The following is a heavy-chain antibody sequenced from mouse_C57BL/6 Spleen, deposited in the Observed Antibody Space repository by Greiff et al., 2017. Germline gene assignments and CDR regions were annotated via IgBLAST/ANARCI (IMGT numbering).Heavy chain of an antibody. CDR3: ARRVTTVAYYFDY. CDR2: ISSGGSYT. J-gene: IGHJ2*01. D-gene: IGHD1-1*01. V-gene: IGHV5-6*02. CDR1: GFTFSSYG. Sequence: EVMLVESGGDLVKPGGSLTLSCAASGFTFSSYGMSWVRQTPDKRLEWVATISSGGSYTYYPDSVKGRFTISRDNAKNTLYLQMSSLKSEDTAMYYCARRVTTVAYYFDYWGQGTTLTVCS.